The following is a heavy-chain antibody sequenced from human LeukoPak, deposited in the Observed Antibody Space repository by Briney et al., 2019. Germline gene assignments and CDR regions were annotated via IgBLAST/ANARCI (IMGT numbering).Heavy chain of an antibody. V-gene: IGHV3-23*01. D-gene: IGHD4-11*01. Sequence: GGSLRLSCAASGFTFSSYAMSWVRQAPGKGLEWVSAISGSGGSTYYADSVKGRFTISRDNAKNSLYLQMNSLRAEDTAVYYCARVGPLDYRGNDYWGQGTLVTVSS. J-gene: IGHJ4*02. CDR1: GFTFSSYA. CDR3: ARVGPLDYRGNDY. CDR2: ISGSGGST.